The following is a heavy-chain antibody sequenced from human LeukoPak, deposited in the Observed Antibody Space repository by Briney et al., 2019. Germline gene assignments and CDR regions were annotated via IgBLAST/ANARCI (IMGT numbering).Heavy chain of an antibody. J-gene: IGHJ4*02. Sequence: SGGSLRLSCAASGFTFSTYTMHWVRQAPGEGLEWVAVISYDGSNRFYADSVKGRFTISRDNSKNTLYLQMNSLRADDTAVYYCARGALTVNFDYWGQGTLVTVSS. CDR1: GFTFSTYT. V-gene: IGHV3-30-3*01. CDR2: ISYDGSNR. CDR3: ARGALTVNFDY. D-gene: IGHD2-21*02.